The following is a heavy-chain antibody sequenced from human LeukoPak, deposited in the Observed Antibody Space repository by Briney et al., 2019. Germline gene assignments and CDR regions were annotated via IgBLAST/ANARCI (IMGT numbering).Heavy chain of an antibody. V-gene: IGHV3-23*01. D-gene: IGHD3-10*01. CDR3: AKGWFGETLHGPHDY. Sequence: RTGGSLRLSCAASEFTFNTYAMSWVRQAPGKGLEWVSSISASGSLTCYADSVKGRFTISRDNSKSILFLQMNSLTVEDTAVYYWAKGWFGETLHGPHDYWGQGTLVTVSS. CDR1: EFTFNTYA. CDR2: ISASGSLT. J-gene: IGHJ4*02.